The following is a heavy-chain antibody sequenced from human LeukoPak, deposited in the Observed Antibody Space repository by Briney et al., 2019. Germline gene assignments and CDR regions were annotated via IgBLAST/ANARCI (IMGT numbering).Heavy chain of an antibody. V-gene: IGHV3-7*04. CDR2: IKQNGSEK. J-gene: IGHJ4*02. D-gene: IGHD6-13*01. CDR1: GFTFSRYW. CDR3: ARITGIAATVDY. Sequence: PGGSLRLSCAASGFTFSRYWMSWVRQAPGKGLEWVANIKQNGSEKYYVDSVRGRFTISRDNAKNLLYLQMNSLRAEDTAVYYCARITGIAATVDYWGQGTLVTVSS.